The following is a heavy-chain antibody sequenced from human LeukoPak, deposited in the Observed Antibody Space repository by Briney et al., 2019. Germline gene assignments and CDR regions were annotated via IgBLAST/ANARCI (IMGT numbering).Heavy chain of an antibody. D-gene: IGHD2-2*01. V-gene: IGHV3-21*04. CDR2: ISSSSSYI. Sequence: GGSLRLSCAASGFTFSSYSMTWVRQAPGKGLEWVSSISSSSSYIYYADSVKGRFTISRDNAKNSLYLQMNSLRAEDTALYYCANHGSTSAWGQGTLVTVSS. J-gene: IGHJ5*02. CDR1: GFTFSSYS. CDR3: ANHGSTSA.